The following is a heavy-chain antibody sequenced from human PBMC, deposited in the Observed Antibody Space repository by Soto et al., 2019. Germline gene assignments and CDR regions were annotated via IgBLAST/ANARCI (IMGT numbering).Heavy chain of an antibody. J-gene: IGHJ6*02. Sequence: EVQLLESGGGLVQPGGSLRLSCAASGFTFSSYAMSWVRQAPGKGLEWVSAISGSGGSTYYADSVKGRFTISRDNSKNRLYLQMNSLRAEDTDVYYCAKEVSSGYYYYYGMDVWGQGTTVTVSS. CDR1: GFTFSSYA. CDR3: AKEVSSGYYYYYGMDV. CDR2: ISGSGGST. V-gene: IGHV3-23*01. D-gene: IGHD6-6*01.